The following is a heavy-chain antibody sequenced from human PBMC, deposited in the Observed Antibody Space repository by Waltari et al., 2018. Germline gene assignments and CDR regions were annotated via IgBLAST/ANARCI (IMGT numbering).Heavy chain of an antibody. D-gene: IGHD5-12*01. CDR2: VSYSGTT. V-gene: IGHV4-39*05. CDR3: ATYIGASVGTAAFDV. J-gene: IGHJ3*01. Sequence: QLQLQESGPTLVRPSATPPPICRAPGVPLTRHRHSWAWIRQSPGQGLEWFGTVSYSGTTYISPSLKSRVSVSRDTSKNQVSLILGSVTAADMAVYYCATYIGASVGTAAFDVWGQGTMVTVSS. CDR1: GVPLTRHRHS.